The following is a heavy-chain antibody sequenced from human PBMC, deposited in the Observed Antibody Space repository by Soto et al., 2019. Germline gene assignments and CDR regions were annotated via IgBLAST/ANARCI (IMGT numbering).Heavy chain of an antibody. CDR3: ARTPAYCTNGVCYKLGYRFDP. J-gene: IGHJ5*02. D-gene: IGHD2-8*01. CDR2: IFSNDEK. Sequence: SGPTLVNPTETLTLTCTVSGFSLSNARMGVSWIRQPPGKALEWLAHIFSNDEKSYSTSLKSRLTISKDTSKSQVVLTMTNMDPVDTATYYCARTPAYCTNGVCYKLGYRFDPWGQGTLVTVSS. V-gene: IGHV2-26*01. CDR1: GFSLSNARMG.